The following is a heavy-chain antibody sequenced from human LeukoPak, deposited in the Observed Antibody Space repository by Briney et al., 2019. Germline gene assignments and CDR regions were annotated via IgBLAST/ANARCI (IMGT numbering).Heavy chain of an antibody. CDR2: INHSGST. J-gene: IGHJ3*02. CDR1: GGSFSGYY. V-gene: IGHV4-34*01. CDR3: ARGDIVVVPAAIESHAFDI. D-gene: IGHD2-2*02. Sequence: SETLSLTCAVYGGSFSGYYWSWIRQPPGKGLEWIGEINHSGSTNYNPSLKSRVTISVDTSKNQFSLKLSSVTAADTAVYYCARGDIVVVPAAIESHAFDIWGQGTMVTVSS.